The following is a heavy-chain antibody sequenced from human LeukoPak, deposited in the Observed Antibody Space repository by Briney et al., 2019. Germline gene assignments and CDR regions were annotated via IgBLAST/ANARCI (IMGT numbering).Heavy chain of an antibody. CDR1: GYSISSGYY. D-gene: IGHD2-15*01. Sequence: SETLSLTCAVSGYSISSGYYWDWIRQPPGTGLEWIGSIYHSGSTYYNPSLKSRVTISVDTSKNQFSLKLSSVTAADTAVYYCARMVVVVAAYYFDCWGQGTLVTVSS. V-gene: IGHV4-38-2*01. CDR2: IYHSGST. CDR3: ARMVVVVAAYYFDC. J-gene: IGHJ4*02.